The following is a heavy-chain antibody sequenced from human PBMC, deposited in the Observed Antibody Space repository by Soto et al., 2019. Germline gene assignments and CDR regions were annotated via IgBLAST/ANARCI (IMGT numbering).Heavy chain of an antibody. CDR3: ARHLYYDFWSGDYMPLLLRDNWFDP. CDR2: IIPIFGTA. Sequence: QVQLVQSGAEVKKPGSSVKVSCKASGGTFSSYAISWVRQAPGQGLEWMGGIIPIFGTANYAQKLQGRVTFTADESTSTAYMELSSLRSEDTAVYYCARHLYYDFWSGDYMPLLLRDNWFDPWGQGTLVTVSS. J-gene: IGHJ5*02. V-gene: IGHV1-69*01. D-gene: IGHD3-3*01. CDR1: GGTFSSYA.